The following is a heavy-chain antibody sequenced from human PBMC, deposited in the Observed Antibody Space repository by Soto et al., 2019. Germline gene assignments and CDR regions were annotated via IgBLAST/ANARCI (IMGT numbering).Heavy chain of an antibody. Sequence: QVQLVQSGAEVKKPGASVKVSCKASGYTFTSYAMHWVRQAPGQRLEWMGWINAGNGNTKYSQKFQGRVTITRDTSATTAYMELSSLRSEDTAVYYCASSGPYCSSTSCYDYWGQGTLVTVSS. D-gene: IGHD2-2*01. CDR3: ASSGPYCSSTSCYDY. CDR1: GYTFTSYA. V-gene: IGHV1-3*01. J-gene: IGHJ4*02. CDR2: INAGNGNT.